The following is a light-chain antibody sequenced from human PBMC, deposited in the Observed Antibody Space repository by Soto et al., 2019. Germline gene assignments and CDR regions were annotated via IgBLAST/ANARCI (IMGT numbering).Light chain of an antibody. J-gene: IGKJ1*01. Sequence: IQLTQSPAFLSASIGDRVTITCRASESIRTWLAWYQHKPGKAPKFLIYDASSLESGVPSRFSGSGSGTEFTLTISNLQPDDFATYFCQQYNNYPRTFGQGTKVDIK. CDR3: QQYNNYPRT. CDR1: ESIRTW. CDR2: DAS. V-gene: IGKV1-5*01.